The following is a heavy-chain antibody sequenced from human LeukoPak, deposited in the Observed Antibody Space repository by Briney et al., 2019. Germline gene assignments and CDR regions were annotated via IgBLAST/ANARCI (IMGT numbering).Heavy chain of an antibody. V-gene: IGHV3-7*01. D-gene: IGHD3-10*01. CDR3: ARARGFFDY. CDR1: GFTLSSYW. CDR2: IKQAGREK. Sequence: GGSLRLSCAASGFTLSSYWMSWVRQAPGKGGEWVANIKQAGREKYYVDYVKGPFTMSRDKAENYLDLKMKRLRAEDTDVYYCARARGFFDYWGQGTLVTGTS. J-gene: IGHJ4*02.